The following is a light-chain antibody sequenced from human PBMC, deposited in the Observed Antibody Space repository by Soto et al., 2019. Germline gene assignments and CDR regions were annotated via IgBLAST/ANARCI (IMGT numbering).Light chain of an antibody. CDR2: DVR. Sequence: QSAVTQPASVSGSPGQSITISCTGTSSDVGGYNYVSWYQQHPDKAPKLLIFDVRSRPSGISNRFSGSKSGNTDSLTISGLQAADGADYYCSSYTTSGALVFGGGTKVTVL. CDR1: SSDVGGYNY. V-gene: IGLV2-14*03. CDR3: SSYTTSGALV. J-gene: IGLJ3*02.